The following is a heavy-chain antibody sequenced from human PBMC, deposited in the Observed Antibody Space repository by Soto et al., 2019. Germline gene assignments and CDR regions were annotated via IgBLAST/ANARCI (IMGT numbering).Heavy chain of an antibody. Sequence: EVQLVESGGGLVQPGGSLRLSCAASGFTFSSYSMNWVRQAPGKGLEWVSYISSSSSTIYCADSVKGRFTISRDNAKNSLYLQMNSLRDEDTAVYYCARVLKIAEAGSRNQGYWGQGTLVTVSS. CDR2: ISSSSSTI. V-gene: IGHV3-48*02. J-gene: IGHJ4*02. CDR1: GFTFSSYS. CDR3: ARVLKIAEAGSRNQGY. D-gene: IGHD6-13*01.